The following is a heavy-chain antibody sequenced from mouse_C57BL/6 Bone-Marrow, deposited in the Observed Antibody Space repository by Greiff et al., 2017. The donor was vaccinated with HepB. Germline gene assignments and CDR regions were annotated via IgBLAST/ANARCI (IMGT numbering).Heavy chain of an antibody. CDR1: GYTFTSYW. V-gene: IGHV1-55*01. D-gene: IGHD1-1*01. CDR2: IYPGSGST. J-gene: IGHJ1*03. Sequence: VQLQQSGAELVKPGASVKMSCKASGYTFTSYWLTWVKQRPGQGLEWIGDIYPGSGSTNYNEKFKSKATLTVDTSSSTAYMQLSSLTSEDSAVYYCARYYYGSSLWYFDVWGTGTTVTVSS. CDR3: ARYYYGSSLWYFDV.